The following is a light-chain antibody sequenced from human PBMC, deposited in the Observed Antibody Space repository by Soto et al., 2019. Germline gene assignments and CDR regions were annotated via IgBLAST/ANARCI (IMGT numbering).Light chain of an antibody. CDR1: SSDVGGYNY. V-gene: IGLV2-14*01. J-gene: IGLJ1*01. CDR3: SSYTSSSTQD. CDR2: EVS. Sequence: QSVLAQPASVSGSPGRSITISCTGTSSDVGGYNYVSWYQQHPGKAPKLMIYEVSNRPSGVSNRFSGSKSGNTASLTISGLQAEDEADYYCSSYTSSSTQDFGTGTKVTVL.